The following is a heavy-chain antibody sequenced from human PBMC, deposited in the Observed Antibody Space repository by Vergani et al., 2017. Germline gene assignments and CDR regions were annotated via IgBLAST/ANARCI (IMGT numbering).Heavy chain of an antibody. J-gene: IGHJ4*02. CDR2: ILLDRSNK. D-gene: IGHD3-10*01. V-gene: IGHV3-30*04. CDR1: GFTLSSYA. Sequence: QVQLVESGGGVVQPGRSLRLSCAAPGFTLSSYAMYWVRQDPRKGLELVAVILLDRSNKYYADAVKGRFTISRDKSKNTLYLQMNSLRAEDTAVYYCARCLWFGELLADYWGQGTLVTVSS. CDR3: ARCLWFGELLADY.